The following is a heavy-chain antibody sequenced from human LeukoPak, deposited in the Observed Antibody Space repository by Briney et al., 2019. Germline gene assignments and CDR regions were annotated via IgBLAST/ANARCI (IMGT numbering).Heavy chain of an antibody. CDR1: GGSISSGGYY. V-gene: IGHV4-31*03. Sequence: SETLSLTCTVSGGSISSGGYYWSWIRQHPGKGLEWIGYIYYSGNTYYNPSLKSRVTISVDTSKNQFSLKLSSVTAADTAVYYCARDHRGVATDYWGQGTLVTVSS. CDR2: IYYSGNT. J-gene: IGHJ4*02. D-gene: IGHD5-12*01. CDR3: ARDHRGVATDY.